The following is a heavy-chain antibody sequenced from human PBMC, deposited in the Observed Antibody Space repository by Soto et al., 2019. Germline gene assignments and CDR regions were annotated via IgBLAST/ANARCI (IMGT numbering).Heavy chain of an antibody. CDR3: ARDLGYCSGGSCYIFAY. CDR2: INPSGGST. V-gene: IGHV1-46*03. CDR1: GYTFTSYY. Sequence: QVQLVQSGAEVKKPGASVKVSCKASGYTFTSYYMHWVRQAPGQGLEWMGIINPSGGSTSYAQKFQGRVTMTRDTYTSTVYMELSSLRSEDTAVYYCARDLGYCSGGSCYIFAYWGQGTLVTVSS. D-gene: IGHD2-15*01. J-gene: IGHJ4*02.